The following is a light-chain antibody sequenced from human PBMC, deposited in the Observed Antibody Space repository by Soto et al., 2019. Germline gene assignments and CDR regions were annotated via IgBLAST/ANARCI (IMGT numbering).Light chain of an antibody. Sequence: DIQMTQSPSSLSASVGGRVTITCRASQGISNYLAWYQQKPGKVPKLLIYAASTLQSGVPSRFSGSGSGTDFTLTISSLQPEYVATYYCQKYNSAPRTFVQGTKVEIK. V-gene: IGKV1-27*01. CDR3: QKYNSAPRT. J-gene: IGKJ1*01. CDR2: AAS. CDR1: QGISNY.